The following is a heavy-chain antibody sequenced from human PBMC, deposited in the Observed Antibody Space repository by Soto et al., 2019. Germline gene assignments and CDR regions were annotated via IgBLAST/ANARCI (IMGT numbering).Heavy chain of an antibody. V-gene: IGHV3-33*01. CDR2: IWYDGSNK. CDR3: AATIIAAVGTGHYYGMDV. CDR1: GFTFSSYG. J-gene: IGHJ6*02. Sequence: GGSLRLSCAASGFTFSSYGMHWVRQAPGKGLEWVAVIWYDGSNKYYADSVKGRFTISRDNSKNTLYLQMNSLRSEDTAVYYCAATIIAAVGTGHYYGMDVWGQGTLVTVSS. D-gene: IGHD6-13*01.